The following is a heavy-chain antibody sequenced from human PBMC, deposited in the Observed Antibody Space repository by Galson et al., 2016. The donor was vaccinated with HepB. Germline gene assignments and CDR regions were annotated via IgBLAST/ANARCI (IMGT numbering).Heavy chain of an antibody. CDR2: ISGSAYSI. CDR1: GFSFSTYA. Sequence: SLRLSCAASGFSFSTYAMTWVRQAPDKGLEWVSAISGSAYSIYYVDSVRGRFTVSRDNSKNTLYLQMDTLRADDTAVYYCGKNFRERAPFNSPWGQGTLVTVSS. D-gene: IGHD1-1*01. V-gene: IGHV3-23*01. CDR3: GKNFRERAPFNSP. J-gene: IGHJ5*02.